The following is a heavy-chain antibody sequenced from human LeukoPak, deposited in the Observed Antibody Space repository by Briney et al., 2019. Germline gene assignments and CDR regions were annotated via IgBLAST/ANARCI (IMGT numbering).Heavy chain of an antibody. D-gene: IGHD3-9*01. J-gene: IGHJ6*03. Sequence: GGSLRLSCAASGFTFSSYWMHWVPQAPAKGLVWVSRINSDGSSTSYADSVKGRFTIFRDNAKNTLYLQMNSLRAEDTALYYCAAGSQWFLTGYAYSYYYMHLWGKGTTVTVSS. CDR2: INSDGSST. CDR1: GFTFSSYW. V-gene: IGHV3-74*01. CDR3: AAGSQWFLTGYAYSYYYMHL.